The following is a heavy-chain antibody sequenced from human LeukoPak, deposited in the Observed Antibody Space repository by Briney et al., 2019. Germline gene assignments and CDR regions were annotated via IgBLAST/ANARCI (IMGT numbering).Heavy chain of an antibody. Sequence: KPSETLSLTCTVSGGSISGYYWSWIRQPPGKGLEWIGYIYYSGSTNYNPSLKSRVTMSVDTSKNQFSLKLSSVTAADTAVYYCARGGGYYGSGSRDYYGTDVWGQGTTVTVSS. D-gene: IGHD3-10*01. CDR1: GGSISGYY. CDR3: ARGGGYYGSGSRDYYGTDV. V-gene: IGHV4-59*12. J-gene: IGHJ6*02. CDR2: IYYSGST.